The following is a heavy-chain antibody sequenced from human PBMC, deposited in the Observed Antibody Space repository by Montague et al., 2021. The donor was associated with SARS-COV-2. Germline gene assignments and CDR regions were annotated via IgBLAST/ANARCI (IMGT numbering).Heavy chain of an antibody. Sequence: SETLSLTCTVSGGSISSSSYYWGWIRQPPGKGLEWIGSIYYSGSTYYNPSHKSRVTISVDTSKNQFSLKLNSVTAADTAVYYCARAPSRQLLLYPVGDYYYGMDVWGQGTTVTVSS. J-gene: IGHJ6*02. CDR3: ARAPSRQLLLYPVGDYYYGMDV. V-gene: IGHV4-39*07. CDR1: GGSISSSSYY. CDR2: IYYSGST. D-gene: IGHD2-2*02.